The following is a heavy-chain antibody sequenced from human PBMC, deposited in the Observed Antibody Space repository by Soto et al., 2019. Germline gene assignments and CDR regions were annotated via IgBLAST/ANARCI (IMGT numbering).Heavy chain of an antibody. V-gene: IGHV4-39*01. D-gene: IGHD2-21*02. CDR2: IYYSGST. Sequence: WETLSLTCTVSGGSISSSSYFWGWIRQPPGKGLEWIGSIYYSGSTYYNPSLKSRVTVSVDTSKNQFSLKLSSVTAADTAVYYCARHPSDFWFDPWGQGTLVTVSS. CDR1: GGSISSSSYF. J-gene: IGHJ5*02. CDR3: ARHPSDFWFDP.